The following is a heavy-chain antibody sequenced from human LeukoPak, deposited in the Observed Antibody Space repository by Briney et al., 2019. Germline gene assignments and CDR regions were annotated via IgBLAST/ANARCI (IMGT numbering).Heavy chain of an antibody. CDR2: IRYDGSNK. CDR3: ARSSSWYYYFDY. V-gene: IGHV3-30*02. CDR1: GFTFSSYG. D-gene: IGHD6-13*01. J-gene: IGHJ4*02. Sequence: GGSLRLSCAASGFTFSSYGMHWVRQAPGKGLEWVAFIRYDGSNKYYADSVKGRFTISRDNSKSTLYLQMNSLRAEDTAVYYCARSSSWYYYFDYWGQGTLVTVSS.